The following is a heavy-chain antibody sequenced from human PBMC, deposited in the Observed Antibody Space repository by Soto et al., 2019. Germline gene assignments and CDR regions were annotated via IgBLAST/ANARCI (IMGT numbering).Heavy chain of an antibody. Sequence: EVQLLESGGGLVQPGGSLRLSCAASGFTFSSYAMGWVLQAPGKGLEWVSGISGGGDNTSSAGSVKGRFTISRDNSNNALFLQMNNLRSEDTAVYFCAKDRAAVTTYSFDNWGQGALVTVSS. J-gene: IGHJ4*02. CDR1: GFTFSSYA. CDR3: AKDRAAVTTYSFDN. V-gene: IGHV3-23*01. CDR2: ISGGGDNT. D-gene: IGHD4-17*01.